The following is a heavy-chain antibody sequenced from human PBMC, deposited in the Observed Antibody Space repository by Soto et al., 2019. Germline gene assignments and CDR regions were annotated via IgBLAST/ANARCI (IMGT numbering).Heavy chain of an antibody. Sequence: GASVKVSCKASGYTFTSYYIPWVRQAPGQGLEWMGIINPSGGSTSYAQKFQGRVTMTRDTSTSTVYMELSSLRSEDTAVYYCAREVIMSYGSGIKYYYCYGMDVWDQGTTVTVSS. CDR2: INPSGGST. J-gene: IGHJ6*02. CDR1: GYTFTSYY. V-gene: IGHV1-46*01. CDR3: AREVIMSYGSGIKYYYCYGMDV. D-gene: IGHD3-10*01.